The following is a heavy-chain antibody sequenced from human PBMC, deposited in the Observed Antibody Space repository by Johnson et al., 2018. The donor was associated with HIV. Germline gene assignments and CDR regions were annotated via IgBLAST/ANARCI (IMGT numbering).Heavy chain of an antibody. CDR1: GITFSNAW. D-gene: IGHD6-25*01. CDR3: TTDWLYSSGGGGAFDI. Sequence: AQLVESGGGLVKPGGSLRLSCAASGITFSNAWMSWVRQAPGKGLEWVGRIKSKTDGGTTDYAAPVKGRFTISRDDSKSTLYLQMNSLKTEDKAVYYCTTDWLYSSGGGGAFDIWGQGTKVTVSS. V-gene: IGHV3-15*01. CDR2: IKSKTDGGTT. J-gene: IGHJ3*02.